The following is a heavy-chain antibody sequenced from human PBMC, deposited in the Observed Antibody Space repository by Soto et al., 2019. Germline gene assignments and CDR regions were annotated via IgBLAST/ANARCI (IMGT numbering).Heavy chain of an antibody. V-gene: IGHV4-34*01. J-gene: IGHJ5*02. D-gene: IGHD2-2*01. CDR2: INHSGST. CDR3: ARADCSSTSCLQREDNWFDP. Sequence: QVQLQQWGAGLLKPSETLSLTCAVYGGSFSGYYWSWIRQPPGKGLEWIGEINHSGSTNYNPSLKSRVTISVDTSKNQFSLKRSSVTAADTAVYYCARADCSSTSCLQREDNWFDPWGQGTLVTVSS. CDR1: GGSFSGYY.